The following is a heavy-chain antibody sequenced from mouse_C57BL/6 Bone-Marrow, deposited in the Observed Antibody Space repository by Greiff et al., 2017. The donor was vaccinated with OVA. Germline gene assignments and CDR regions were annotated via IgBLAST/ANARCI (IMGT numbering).Heavy chain of an antibody. CDR1: GYTFTDYY. J-gene: IGHJ3*01. CDR3: ASSYYYGRGAY. V-gene: IGHV1-26*01. CDR2: INPNNGGT. Sequence: EVQLQQSGPELVKPGASVKLSCKASGYTFTDYYMNWVKQSHGKSLEWIGDINPNNGGTSYNQKFKGKATLTVDKSSSTAYMELRSITSEYSEVYFYASSYYYGRGAYWGQGTLVTVSA. D-gene: IGHD1-1*01.